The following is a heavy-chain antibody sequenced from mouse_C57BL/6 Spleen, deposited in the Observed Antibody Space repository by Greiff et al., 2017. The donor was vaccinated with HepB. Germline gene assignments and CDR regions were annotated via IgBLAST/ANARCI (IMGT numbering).Heavy chain of an antibody. Sequence: VQLVESGAELVRPGASVTLSCKASGYTFTDYEMHWVKQTPVHGLEWIGAIDPETGGTAYNQKFKGKAILTADKSSSTAYMELRSLTSEDSAVYYCTPSLIWGAYWGQGTLVTVSA. CDR2: IDPETGGT. CDR1: GYTFTDYE. V-gene: IGHV1-15*01. J-gene: IGHJ3*01. CDR3: TPSLIWGAY. D-gene: IGHD4-1*01.